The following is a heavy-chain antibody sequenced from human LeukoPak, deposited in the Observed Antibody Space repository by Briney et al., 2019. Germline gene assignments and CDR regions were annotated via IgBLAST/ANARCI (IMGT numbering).Heavy chain of an antibody. Sequence: GGSLRLSCAASRFTFSSYSMNWVRQAPGKGLEWVSSISSSGSYIYYADSVKGRFTISRDNAKNSLYLQMNSLRAEDTAVYYCAKGGTIFGGAFDIWGQGTMVTVSS. V-gene: IGHV3-21*04. J-gene: IGHJ3*02. CDR3: AKGGTIFGGAFDI. CDR1: RFTFSSYS. D-gene: IGHD3-3*01. CDR2: ISSSGSYI.